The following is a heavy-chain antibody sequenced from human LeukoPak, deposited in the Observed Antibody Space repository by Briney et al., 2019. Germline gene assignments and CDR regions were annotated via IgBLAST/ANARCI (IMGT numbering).Heavy chain of an antibody. D-gene: IGHD3-22*01. CDR2: ICGSCGNT. Sequence: GGSLRLSCAASGFTFSDYAMSWVRQAPGKGLEWVSTICGSCGNTHYADSVKGRFTISRDNSKNTLYLQMSSLRVEDTAVYYCAKPDYYDSSGYHGYWGQGTLVTVSS. V-gene: IGHV3-23*01. CDR3: AKPDYYDSSGYHGY. J-gene: IGHJ4*02. CDR1: GFTFSDYA.